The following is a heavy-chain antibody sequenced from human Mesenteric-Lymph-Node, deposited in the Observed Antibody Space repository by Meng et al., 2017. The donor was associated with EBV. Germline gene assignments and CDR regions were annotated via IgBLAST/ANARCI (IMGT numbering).Heavy chain of an antibody. CDR3: ASVIYGSGLNSWFDP. CDR1: CGSISSGSW. D-gene: IGHD3-10*01. J-gene: IGHJ5*02. CDR2: IHNSGST. V-gene: IGHV4-4*02. Sequence: QVRLKEAGPGLCKPSGTPSLTFSVSCGSISSGSWWAWVRQPPGKGLEGIGEIHNSGSTNYNPSLKSRVTISVDKSKNQFSLKLSSVTAADAAVYFCASVIYGSGLNSWFDPWGHGTLVTVFS.